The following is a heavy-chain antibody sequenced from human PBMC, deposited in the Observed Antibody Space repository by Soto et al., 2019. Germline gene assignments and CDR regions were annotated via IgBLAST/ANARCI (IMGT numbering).Heavy chain of an antibody. CDR3: AKAWGIDY. J-gene: IGHJ4*02. CDR2: ISGSGSST. V-gene: IGHV3-23*04. D-gene: IGHD7-27*01. CDR1: GFTVSTYG. Sequence: VQLVESGGGVVQPGRSLRLSCAVSGFTVSTYGMHWVRQAPGKGLEWVSTISGSGSSTYSADSVKGRFTISRDNSKNTLYLQMNSLRVEDTAIYYCAKAWGIDYWGEGTLVTVSS.